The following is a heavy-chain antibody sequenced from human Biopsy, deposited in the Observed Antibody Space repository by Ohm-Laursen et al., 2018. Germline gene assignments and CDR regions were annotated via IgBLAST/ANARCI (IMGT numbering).Heavy chain of an antibody. CDR3: AKGQDLRGGAEYFQH. V-gene: IGHV1-2*02. CDR2: INPHSGTT. Sequence: SGKVSCKASGYTFTGQYLHWVRQVPGQGLEWMGWINPHSGTTKFAQDFQGRVTMTRDTSITTAYMELRRLRSDDTAVYYCAKGQDLRGGAEYFQHWGQGALVTVSS. D-gene: IGHD2-15*01. J-gene: IGHJ1*01. CDR1: GYTFTGQY.